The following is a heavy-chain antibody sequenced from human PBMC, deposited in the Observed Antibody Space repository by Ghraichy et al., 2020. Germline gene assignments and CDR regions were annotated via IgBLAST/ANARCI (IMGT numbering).Heavy chain of an antibody. V-gene: IGHV1-18*01. D-gene: IGHD2-2*01. Sequence: ASVKVSCKASGYTFTSYGISWVRQAPGQGLEWMGWISAYNGNTNYAQKLQGRVTMTTDTSTSTAYMELRSLRSDDTAVYYCARGGVVVPVSYYGMDVWGQGTTVTVSS. CDR1: GYTFTSYG. CDR3: ARGGVVVPVSYYGMDV. J-gene: IGHJ6*02. CDR2: ISAYNGNT.